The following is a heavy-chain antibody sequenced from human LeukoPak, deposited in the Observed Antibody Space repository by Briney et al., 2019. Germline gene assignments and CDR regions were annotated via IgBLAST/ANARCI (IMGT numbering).Heavy chain of an antibody. V-gene: IGHV4-34*01. J-gene: IGHJ4*02. D-gene: IGHD3-9*01. CDR3: ARAVGSFDWLPLFDY. CDR2: INHSGST. CDR1: GGSFSGYY. Sequence: SETLSLTCAVYGGSFSGYYWSWIRQPPGKGLEWIGEINHSGSTNYNPSLKSRVTISVNTSKNQFSLKLSSVTAADTAVYYCARAVGSFDWLPLFDYWGQGTLVTVSS.